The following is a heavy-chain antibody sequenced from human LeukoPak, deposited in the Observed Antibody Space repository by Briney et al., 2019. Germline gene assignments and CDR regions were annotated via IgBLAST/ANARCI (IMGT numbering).Heavy chain of an antibody. D-gene: IGHD1-26*01. CDR3: ARLSGYNYYYMDV. J-gene: IGHJ6*03. CDR2: FYHSGST. CDR1: TYSIRNGYY. V-gene: IGHV4-38-2*01. Sequence: PSETLSDTCAVPTYSIRNGYYWGWIRQPPGKGLGWIERFYHSGSTYYSPSLKRRHTISVDTSKNQFSLKLSSVPAADTAVYYCARLSGYNYYYMDVWGKGITVSVSS.